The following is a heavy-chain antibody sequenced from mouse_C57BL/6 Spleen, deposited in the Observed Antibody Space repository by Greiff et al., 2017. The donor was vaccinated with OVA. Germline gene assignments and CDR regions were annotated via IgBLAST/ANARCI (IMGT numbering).Heavy chain of an antibody. J-gene: IGHJ1*03. CDR3: VSERGGYYGSSWYFDV. D-gene: IGHD1-1*01. CDR1: GFTFNTYA. CDR2: IRSKSSNYAT. Sequence: GGGLVQPKGSLKLSCAASGFTFNTYAMHWVRQAPGKGLEWVARIRSKSSNYATYYADSVKDRFTISRDDSQSMLYLQMNNLKTEDTAMYYCVSERGGYYGSSWYFDVWGTGTTVTVSS. V-gene: IGHV10-3*01.